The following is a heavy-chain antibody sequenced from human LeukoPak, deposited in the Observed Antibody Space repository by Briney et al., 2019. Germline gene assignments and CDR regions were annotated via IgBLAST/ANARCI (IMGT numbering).Heavy chain of an antibody. J-gene: IGHJ4*02. Sequence: GRSLRLSRAASALTFSTYSINCVRQAPGKWLEWVSFISTGSSTIYYADSEKGRFTISRDNDKNSLYLQMNSLRDEDTAVYYCARVAEIQLWLRSAFDYWGQGTLVTVSS. CDR1: ALTFSTYS. D-gene: IGHD5-18*01. CDR2: ISTGSSTI. V-gene: IGHV3-48*02. CDR3: ARVAEIQLWLRSAFDY.